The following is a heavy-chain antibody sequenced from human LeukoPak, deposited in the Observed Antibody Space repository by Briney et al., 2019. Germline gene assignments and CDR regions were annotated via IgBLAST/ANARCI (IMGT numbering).Heavy chain of an antibody. CDR1: VFTFTSYG. J-gene: IGHJ3*02. CDR2: ICGRGQST. Sequence: GGSLRLSSAASVFTFTSYGMSSVRQAPGKGLEWVSAICGRGQSTYYADSVKGRFTISRDNSKNTLYLLMNSLRAEDTAVYYCAKDRGDWDTNDAFDIWGQATMVTVSS. D-gene: IGHD3/OR15-3a*01. V-gene: IGHV3-23*01. CDR3: AKDRGDWDTNDAFDI.